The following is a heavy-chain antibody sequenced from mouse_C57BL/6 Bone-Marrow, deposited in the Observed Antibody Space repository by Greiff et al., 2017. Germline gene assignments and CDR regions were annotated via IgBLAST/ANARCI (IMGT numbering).Heavy chain of an antibody. CDR2: IYPGSGST. Sequence: QVQLQQPGAELVKPGASVKMSCKASGYTFTSYWITWVKQRPGQGLEWIGDIYPGSGSTNYNEKFKSKATLTVDTSSSTAYMQLSSLTSEDSAVYYCATYYYGSRGPFDYWGQGTTLTVSS. D-gene: IGHD1-1*01. V-gene: IGHV1-55*01. CDR1: GYTFTSYW. CDR3: ATYYYGSRGPFDY. J-gene: IGHJ2*01.